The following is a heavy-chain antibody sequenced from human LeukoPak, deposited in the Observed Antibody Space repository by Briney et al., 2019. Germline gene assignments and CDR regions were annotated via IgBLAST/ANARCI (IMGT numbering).Heavy chain of an antibody. D-gene: IGHD3-10*01. CDR1: GFTFSSYS. CDR2: TRNKANSYTT. Sequence: PGGSLRPSCAASGFTFSSYSMNWVRQAPGKGLEWVGRTRNKANSYTTEYAASVKGRFTISRDDSKNSLYLQMNSLKTEDTAVYYCARDGLNYYGSGRVYYYYGMDVWGQGTTVTVSS. J-gene: IGHJ6*02. CDR3: ARDGLNYYGSGRVYYYYGMDV. V-gene: IGHV3-72*01.